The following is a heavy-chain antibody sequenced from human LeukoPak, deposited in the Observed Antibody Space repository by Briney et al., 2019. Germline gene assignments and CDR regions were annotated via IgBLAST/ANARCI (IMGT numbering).Heavy chain of an antibody. CDR1: GGSISSSSYY. CDR3: ARNNTTMTLFDY. CDR2: IYYSGST. J-gene: IGHJ4*02. V-gene: IGHV4-39*07. Sequence: SETLSLTCTVSGGSISSSSYYWGWIRQPPGKGLEWIGSIYYSGSTYYNPSLKSRVTISVDTSKNQFSLKLSSVTAADTAVYHCARNNTTMTLFDYWGQGTLVTVSS. D-gene: IGHD5-18*01.